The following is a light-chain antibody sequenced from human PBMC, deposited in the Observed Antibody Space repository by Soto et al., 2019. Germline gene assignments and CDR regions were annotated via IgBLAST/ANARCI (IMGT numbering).Light chain of an antibody. J-gene: IGKJ4*01. CDR1: QSVSSNY. CDR3: QQYGSSPFT. Sequence: DIVLTQSPGTLSLSPGERATLSCRASQSVSSNYLACSQQKPGQAPRLLLYGASSRATGIPDRFSGSGSGTDFTLTNSRLEPEDLAVYYCQQYGSSPFTFGGGPKVEIK. CDR2: GAS. V-gene: IGKV3-20*01.